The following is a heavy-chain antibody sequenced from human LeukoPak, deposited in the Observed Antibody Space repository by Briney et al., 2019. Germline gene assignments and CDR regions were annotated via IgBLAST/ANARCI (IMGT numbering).Heavy chain of an antibody. J-gene: IGHJ4*02. Sequence: GGSLRLSCATSGFPFSTSAMTWVRQAPGKGLEWVSHILSTGTTYYADSVKGRFTISRDNSKNTLYLQMNSLRAEDTAVYYCAREVEQWRGGFDYWGQGTLVTVSS. CDR1: GFPFSTSA. CDR3: AREVEQWRGGFDY. D-gene: IGHD6-19*01. V-gene: IGHV3-66*03. CDR2: ILSTGTT.